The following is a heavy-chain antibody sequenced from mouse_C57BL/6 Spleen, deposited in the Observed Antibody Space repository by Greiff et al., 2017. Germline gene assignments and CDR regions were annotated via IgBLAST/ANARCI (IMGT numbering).Heavy chain of an antibody. CDR2: INPNYGTT. CDR1: GYSFTDYN. J-gene: IGHJ3*01. V-gene: IGHV1-39*01. D-gene: IGHD2-4*01. Sequence: EVQRVESGPELVKPGASVKISCKASGYSFTDYNMNWVKQSNGKSLEWIGVINPNYGTTSYNQKFKGKATLTVDKSSSTAYMQLNSLTSEDSAVYYCAREGIYYDYDRPFAYWGQGTLVTVSA. CDR3: AREGIYYDYDRPFAY.